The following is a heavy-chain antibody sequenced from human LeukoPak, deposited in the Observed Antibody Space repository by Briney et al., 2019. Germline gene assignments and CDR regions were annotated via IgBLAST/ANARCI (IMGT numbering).Heavy chain of an antibody. J-gene: IGHJ4*02. CDR2: ISYDGSNK. D-gene: IGHD5-18*01. V-gene: IGHV3-30-3*01. CDR3: ATHTAMDDYFDY. CDR1: GFTFSSYA. Sequence: GGSVRLSCAASGFTFSSYAMHWVRQAPGKGLERVAVISYDGSNKYYSDSVKGLFTISRDNSKNTLYLPMNSLRAEDTAVYYCATHTAMDDYFDYWGQGTLVTVSS.